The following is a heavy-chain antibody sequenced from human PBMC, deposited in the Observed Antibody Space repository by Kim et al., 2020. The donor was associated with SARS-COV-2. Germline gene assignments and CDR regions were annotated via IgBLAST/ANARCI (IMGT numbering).Heavy chain of an antibody. CDR3: ARDRLRMITFGGVIDRFDY. Sequence: ASVKVSCKASGYTFTSYAMNWVRQAPGQGLEWMGWINTNTGNPTYAQGFTGRFVFSLDTSVSTAYLQISSLKAEDTAVYYCARDRLRMITFGGVIDRFDYWGQGTLVTVSS. CDR2: INTNTGNP. V-gene: IGHV7-4-1*02. J-gene: IGHJ4*02. D-gene: IGHD3-16*02. CDR1: GYTFTSYA.